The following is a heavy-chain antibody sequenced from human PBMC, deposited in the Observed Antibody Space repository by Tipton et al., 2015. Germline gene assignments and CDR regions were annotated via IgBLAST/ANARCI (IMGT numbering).Heavy chain of an antibody. D-gene: IGHD2-2*02. CDR2: IYSSGST. J-gene: IGHJ5*02. V-gene: IGHV4-59*01. CDR3: AGGAYTYNWFDP. CDR1: GASLSNYY. Sequence: TLSLTCTVSGASLSNYYWNWVRQPPGKGLEWIGYIYSSGSTNYAPSLESRVTMSIDTSKNQFSLRLTSMNTADTAIYYCAGGAYTYNWFDPWGQGTLVTVSS.